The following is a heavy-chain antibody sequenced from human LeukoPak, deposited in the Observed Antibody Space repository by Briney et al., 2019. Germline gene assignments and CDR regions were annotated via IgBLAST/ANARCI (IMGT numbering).Heavy chain of an antibody. CDR1: GGSISSYY. Sequence: SETLSLTCTVSGGSISSYYWSWIRQPPGKGLEWIGYIYYSGSTNYNPSLKSRVTISVDTSKNQFSLKLSSVTAADTAVYYCARVGETYYYDSSGHSLDYWGQGTLVTVSS. CDR2: IYYSGST. D-gene: IGHD3-22*01. J-gene: IGHJ4*02. V-gene: IGHV4-59*01. CDR3: ARVGETYYYDSSGHSLDY.